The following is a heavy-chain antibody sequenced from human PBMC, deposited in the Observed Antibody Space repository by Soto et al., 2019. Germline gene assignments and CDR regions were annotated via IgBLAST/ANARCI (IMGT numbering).Heavy chain of an antibody. V-gene: IGHV1-69*02. D-gene: IGHD5-12*01. CDR3: ARGGYSGYVPTDY. Sequence: QVQLVQSGAEVKKPGSSVKVSCKASGGTFSSYTISCVRQAPEQGIEWMGRMIPILAIAKYAQKIEGIVTITADKPTSTAYMELSSLRSEDTAVYYCARGGYSGYVPTDYWVHGSLVTVSS. CDR2: MIPILAIA. CDR1: GGTFSSYT. J-gene: IGHJ4*01.